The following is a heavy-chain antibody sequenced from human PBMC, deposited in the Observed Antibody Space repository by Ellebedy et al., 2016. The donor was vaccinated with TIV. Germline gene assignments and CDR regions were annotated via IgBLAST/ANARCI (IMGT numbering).Heavy chain of an antibody. CDR1: GETSSSHA. CDR2: IIPILNVV. V-gene: IGHV1-69*04. J-gene: IGHJ4*02. Sequence: AASVKVSCKASGETSSSHALNWVRQAPRQGLEWVGRIIPILNVVNYARKFQGRVTITADRSTNIVYLELSSLRSEDTAVYYCARWGPYSGTFQGPFDFWGQGVLVTVSS. D-gene: IGHD5-12*01. CDR3: ARWGPYSGTFQGPFDF.